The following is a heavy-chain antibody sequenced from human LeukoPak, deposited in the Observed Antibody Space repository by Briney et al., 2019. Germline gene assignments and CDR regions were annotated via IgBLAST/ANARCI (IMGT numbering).Heavy chain of an antibody. Sequence: PSETLSLTCTVSGGSISSYYWSWIRQPPGKGLEWIGFIYYSATTKYNPSLKSRVTILVDTSKKQFSLHLNSVTAADTAVYYCARGGEDGYPFDYWGQGTLVTVSS. CDR2: IYYSATT. V-gene: IGHV4-59*01. D-gene: IGHD5-24*01. J-gene: IGHJ4*02. CDR1: GGSISSYY. CDR3: ARGGEDGYPFDY.